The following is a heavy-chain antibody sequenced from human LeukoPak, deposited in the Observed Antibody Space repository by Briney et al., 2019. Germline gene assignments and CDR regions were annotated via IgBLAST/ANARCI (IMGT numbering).Heavy chain of an antibody. CDR2: ISYDGSNK. J-gene: IGHJ5*02. V-gene: IGHV3-30*04. Sequence: PGGSLRLSCAASGFTFSSYAMHWVRQAPGKGLEWVAVISYDGSNKYYADSVKGRFTISRDNSKNTLYLQMNSLRAEDTAVYYCAREVAGINWFDPWAREPWSPSPQ. D-gene: IGHD6-19*01. CDR1: GFTFSSYA. CDR3: AREVAGINWFDP.